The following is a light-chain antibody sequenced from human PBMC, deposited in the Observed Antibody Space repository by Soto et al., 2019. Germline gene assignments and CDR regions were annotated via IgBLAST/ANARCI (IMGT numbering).Light chain of an antibody. Sequence: EIVMTQSPNTVSVSPGDRATLSCRASQSVDSNLAWYQQKPGQAPRLLISGASTRAPGIPARFSGSGSGTNFTLSISGLQSEDFAAYYCQQYIDWPLYTFGQGTKVDIK. CDR2: GAS. J-gene: IGKJ2*01. CDR3: QQYIDWPLYT. CDR1: QSVDSN. V-gene: IGKV3-15*01.